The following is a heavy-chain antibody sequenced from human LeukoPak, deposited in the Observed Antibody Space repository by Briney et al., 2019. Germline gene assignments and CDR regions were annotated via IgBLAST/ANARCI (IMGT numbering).Heavy chain of an antibody. J-gene: IGHJ4*02. V-gene: IGHV3-11*04. Sequence: PGGSLRLSCAASGFTFSDYYMSWIRQAPGKGLEWVSYISTSGSTIYYADSVKGRFTISRDNAKNSLYLQMNSLRAEDTAVYYCAREICGSDCYSTFDYWGQGALVTVSS. CDR3: AREICGSDCYSTFDY. D-gene: IGHD2-21*02. CDR2: ISTSGSTI. CDR1: GFTFSDYY.